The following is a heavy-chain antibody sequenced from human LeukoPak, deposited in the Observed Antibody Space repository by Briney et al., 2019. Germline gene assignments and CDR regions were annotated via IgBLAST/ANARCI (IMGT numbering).Heavy chain of an antibody. CDR3: AKDRRTTNNWFDP. Sequence: GGSLRLSCAASGFTFSSYSMNWVRQAPGKGLEWVSSISSSSSYIYYADSVKGRFTISRDNAKNSLYLQMNSLRAEDTAVYYCAKDRRTTNNWFDPWGQGTLVTVSS. D-gene: IGHD4-4*01. V-gene: IGHV3-21*04. CDR2: ISSSSSYI. CDR1: GFTFSSYS. J-gene: IGHJ5*02.